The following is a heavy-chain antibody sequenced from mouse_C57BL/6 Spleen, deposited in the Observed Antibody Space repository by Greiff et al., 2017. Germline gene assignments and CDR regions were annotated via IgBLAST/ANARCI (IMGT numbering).Heavy chain of an antibody. V-gene: IGHV1-64*01. D-gene: IGHD3-3*01. J-gene: IGHJ2*01. CDR2: IHPNSGST. CDR1: GYTFTSYW. CDR3: SKSTGQYYFDY. Sequence: VQLQQPGAELVKPGASVKLSCKASGYTFTSYWMHWVKQRPGQGLEWIGMIHPNSGSTNYNEKFKSKATLTVDKSSSTAYMQLSSLTSEDSAVYYCSKSTGQYYFDYWGQGTTLTVSS.